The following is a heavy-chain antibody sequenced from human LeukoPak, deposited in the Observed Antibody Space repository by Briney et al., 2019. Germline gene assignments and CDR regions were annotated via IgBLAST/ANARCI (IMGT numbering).Heavy chain of an antibody. CDR1: GFTFSSYW. D-gene: IGHD6-13*01. CDR3: ARDVLYSSSWAYFDY. J-gene: IGHJ4*02. Sequence: GRSLRLSCAASGFTFSSYWMSWVRQAPGKGLEWVANIKQDGSEKYYVDSVKGRFTISRDNAKNSLYLQMNSLRAEDTAVYYCARDVLYSSSWAYFDYWGQGTLVTVSS. V-gene: IGHV3-7*01. CDR2: IKQDGSEK.